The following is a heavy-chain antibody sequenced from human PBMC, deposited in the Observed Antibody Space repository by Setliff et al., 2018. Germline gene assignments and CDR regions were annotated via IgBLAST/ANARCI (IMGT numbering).Heavy chain of an antibody. Sequence: SVKVSCKASGGTFSNYAISWVRQAPGQGLEWMGGIIPTVDIANYARKFRGRVTITADKSTTTVYMEISSLRSDDTAVYYCARGPPPPSVHYYMDVWGKGTTVTVSS. D-gene: IGHD1-26*01. CDR2: IIPTVDIA. CDR1: GGTFSNYA. J-gene: IGHJ6*03. V-gene: IGHV1-69*10. CDR3: ARGPPPPSVHYYMDV.